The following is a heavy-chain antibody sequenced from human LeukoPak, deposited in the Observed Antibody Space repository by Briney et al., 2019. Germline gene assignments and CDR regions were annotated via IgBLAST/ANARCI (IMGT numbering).Heavy chain of an antibody. Sequence: PGRSLRLSCAASGFTFSSYGMHWVRQAPGKGLEWVAVISYDGSNKYYADSVKGRFTISRDNSKNTLYLQMNSLRAEDTAVYYRAKRRFTYGSGSYYGDGDYFDYWGQGTLVTVSS. V-gene: IGHV3-30*18. D-gene: IGHD3-10*01. J-gene: IGHJ4*02. CDR2: ISYDGSNK. CDR1: GFTFSSYG. CDR3: AKRRFTYGSGSYYGDGDYFDY.